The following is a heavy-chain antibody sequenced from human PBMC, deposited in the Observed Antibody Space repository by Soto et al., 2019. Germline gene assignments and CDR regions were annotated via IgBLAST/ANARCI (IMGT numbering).Heavy chain of an antibody. CDR3: AKGAGDRLSLGMDV. D-gene: IGHD7-27*01. Sequence: QVQLVESGGGVVQPGWSLRLSCAASGFSISDYGMEWVRQAPGKGLEWVSLIAYDGSNTYYADSVKGRFTISRDNSKYKLFLQMPVLRLEATAVDYCAKGAGDRLSLGMDVWGQGTPVTVSS. CDR2: IAYDGSNT. J-gene: IGHJ6*02. V-gene: IGHV3-30*18. CDR1: GFSISDYG.